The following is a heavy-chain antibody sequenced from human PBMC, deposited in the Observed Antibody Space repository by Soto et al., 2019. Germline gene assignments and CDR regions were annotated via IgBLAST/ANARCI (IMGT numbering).Heavy chain of an antibody. CDR3: AVDYYDSSGYYY. CDR2: IIPIFGTA. Sequence: SVKVSCKASGGTFSSYAISWVRQAPGQGLEWMGGIIPIFGTANYAQKFQGRVTITADKSTSTAYMELSSLRSEGTAVYYCAVDYYDSSGYYYWGQGTLVTVSS. J-gene: IGHJ4*02. D-gene: IGHD3-22*01. V-gene: IGHV1-69*06. CDR1: GGTFSSYA.